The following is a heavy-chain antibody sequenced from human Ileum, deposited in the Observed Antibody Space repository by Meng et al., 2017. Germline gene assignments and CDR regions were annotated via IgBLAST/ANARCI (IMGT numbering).Heavy chain of an antibody. J-gene: IGHJ4*02. CDR2: SSPGDSDT. CDR1: GYSFSNYW. V-gene: IGHV5-51*01. Sequence: VESLMISCKTSGYSFSNYWIGWVRQMPGKGLEWMGISSPGDSDTKYSPSFQAQVTISADKSISTAYLQWSSLTASDTAMYYCAKLGYCIGHTCCSHVDCWGQGTLVTVSS. CDR3: AKLGYCIGHTCCSHVDC. D-gene: IGHD2-15*01.